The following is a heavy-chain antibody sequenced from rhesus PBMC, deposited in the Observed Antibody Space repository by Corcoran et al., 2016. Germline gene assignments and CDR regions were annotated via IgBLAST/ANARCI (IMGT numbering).Heavy chain of an antibody. J-gene: IGHJ4*01. CDR2: ITYIGST. V-gene: IGHV4-122*02. D-gene: IGHD2-2*01. CDR3: ARDRIAFDY. CDR1: GGSISSGYYY. Sequence: QVQLQESGPGLVKPSETLSLTCAVSGGSISSGYYYWSWIRQPPGKGLEWNGYITYIGSTSYNPSLKCRVTISRGTSKNQFSLKLSSVTAADTAVYYCARDRIAFDYWGQGVLVTVSS.